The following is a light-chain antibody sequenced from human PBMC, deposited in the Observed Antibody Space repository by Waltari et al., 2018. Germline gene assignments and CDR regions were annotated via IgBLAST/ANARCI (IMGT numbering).Light chain of an antibody. J-gene: IGLJ3*02. V-gene: IGLV2-14*01. CDR2: DVS. Sequence: QSALTQPAPVSGSPEQPITISFTGTSSDVGFYNYVSWYQQHPGKAPKLLIYDVSDRPSGVSDLFSGSKSGNTASLSISGLQGEDEANYYCNSYTGSSSWVFGGGTKLAVL. CDR3: NSYTGSSSWV. CDR1: SSDVGFYNY.